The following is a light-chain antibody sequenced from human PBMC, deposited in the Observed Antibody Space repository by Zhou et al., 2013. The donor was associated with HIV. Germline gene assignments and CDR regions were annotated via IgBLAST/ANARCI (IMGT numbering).Light chain of an antibody. Sequence: DIQMTQSPSTPSASVGDRVTITCRASQSISSWLAWYQQKPGKAPNLLIYRASNLKSGVPSRFSGSGSGTDFTLTISSLQPEDFATYYCQQSYYIPRTFGQGTKLEIK. V-gene: IGKV1-5*03. CDR3: QQSYYIPRT. J-gene: IGKJ2*01. CDR1: QSISSW. CDR2: RAS.